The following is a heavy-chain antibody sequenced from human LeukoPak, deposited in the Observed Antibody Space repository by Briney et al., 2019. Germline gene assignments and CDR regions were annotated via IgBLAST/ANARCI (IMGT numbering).Heavy chain of an antibody. Sequence: PSETLSLTCTVSGGSISSYYWSWIRQPPGKGLEWIGYIYYSGSTNYNPSLKSRVTISVDTSKNQFSLKLSSVTAADTAVYYGARDYGVNWFDPWGQGTLVTVSS. CDR3: ARDYGVNWFDP. J-gene: IGHJ5*02. D-gene: IGHD4-17*01. CDR2: IYYSGST. V-gene: IGHV4-59*01. CDR1: GGSISSYY.